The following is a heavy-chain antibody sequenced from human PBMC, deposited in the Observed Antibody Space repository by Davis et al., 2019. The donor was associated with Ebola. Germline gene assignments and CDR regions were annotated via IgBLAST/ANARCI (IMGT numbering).Heavy chain of an antibody. CDR3: ARDLLGYCTGGVCADYYGMDV. J-gene: IGHJ6*02. CDR1: GGSISSYY. V-gene: IGHV4-59*01. CDR2: IYYSGST. Sequence: PSETLSLTCTVSGGSISSYYWSWIRQPPGKGLEWIGYIYYSGSTNYNPSLKSRVTISVDTSKNQFSLKLSSVTAADTAVYYCARDLLGYCTGGVCADYYGMDVWGQGTTVTVSS. D-gene: IGHD2-8*02.